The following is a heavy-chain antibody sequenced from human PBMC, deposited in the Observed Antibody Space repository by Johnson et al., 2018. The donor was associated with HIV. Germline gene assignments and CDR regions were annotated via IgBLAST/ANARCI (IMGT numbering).Heavy chain of an antibody. CDR1: GFTFSTYG. Sequence: QVQLVESGGGVVQPGGSLRLSCAASGFTFSTYGMHWVRQAPGKGLEWVAVISYDVSNKYYADSVKGRFTISRDNSKNTLYLQMNSLRAEDTAVYYCAKVLNEKSYIDLFHVWGQGTMVTVSS. J-gene: IGHJ3*01. V-gene: IGHV3-30*18. CDR3: AKVLNEKSYIDLFHV. D-gene: IGHD2-8*01. CDR2: ISYDVSNK.